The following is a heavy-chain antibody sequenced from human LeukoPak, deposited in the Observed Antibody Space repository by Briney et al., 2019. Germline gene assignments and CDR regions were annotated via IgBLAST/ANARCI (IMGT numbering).Heavy chain of an antibody. CDR3: ARGVYYDVWSGYYSGAFDI. D-gene: IGHD3-3*01. Sequence: SETLSLTCTVSGGSLSSYYWSWIRQPAGKGLEWIGRISTSGNTNYNPSLKSRVAMSVDTSKNQLSLKLSSVTAADTAVYYCARGVYYDVWSGYYSGAFDIWGQGTMVTVSS. CDR2: ISTSGNT. V-gene: IGHV4-4*07. J-gene: IGHJ3*02. CDR1: GGSLSSYY.